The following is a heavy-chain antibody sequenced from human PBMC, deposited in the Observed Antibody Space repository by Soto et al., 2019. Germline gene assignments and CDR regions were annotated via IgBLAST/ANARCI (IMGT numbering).Heavy chain of an antibody. CDR1: GGSISSYY. D-gene: IGHD6-13*01. CDR2: IYYSGNT. Sequence: PSETLSLTCTVSGGSISSYYWSWIRQPPGKGLEWIGYIYYSGNTNYNPSLKSRVTISVDTSRNQFSLKLSSVTAADTAVYYCARVSSWYATTPAIDYWGQGTLVTVSS. CDR3: ARVSSWYATTPAIDY. V-gene: IGHV4-59*01. J-gene: IGHJ4*02.